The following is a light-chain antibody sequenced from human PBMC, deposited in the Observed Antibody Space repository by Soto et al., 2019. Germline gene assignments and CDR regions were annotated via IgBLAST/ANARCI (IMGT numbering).Light chain of an antibody. CDR2: EGS. V-gene: IGLV2-23*03. J-gene: IGLJ1*01. CDR1: SSDVGSYNL. Sequence: QSALTQPASVSGSPGQSITISCTGTSSDVGSYNLVSWYQQHPGKAPKLMIYEGSERPSGVSNRFSGSKSGNTASLTISGLQAEDEADYYCCSYAGSSTFEVFGTGTKLTV. CDR3: CSYAGSSTFEV.